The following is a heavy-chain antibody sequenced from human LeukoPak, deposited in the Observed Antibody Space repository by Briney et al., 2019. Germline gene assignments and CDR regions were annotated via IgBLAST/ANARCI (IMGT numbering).Heavy chain of an antibody. CDR3: ATGLGSNYDSSGYYWDY. Sequence: QPGRSLRLSCAASGFTFSSYAMHWVRQAPGKGLEWVAVISYDGSNKYYADSVKGRFTISRDNSKNTLYLQMSSLRAEDTAVYYCATGLGSNYDSSGYYWDYWGQGTLVTVSS. CDR2: ISYDGSNK. J-gene: IGHJ4*02. D-gene: IGHD3-22*01. V-gene: IGHV3-30-3*01. CDR1: GFTFSSYA.